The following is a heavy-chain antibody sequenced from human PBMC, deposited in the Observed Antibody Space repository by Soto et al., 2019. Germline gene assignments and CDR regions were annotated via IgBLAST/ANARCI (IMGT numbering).Heavy chain of an antibody. CDR1: GFSLSDNGVG. CDR2: IYWDDEK. Sequence: QITLKASGPTLVKRTQTLTLTCTFSGFSLSDNGVGVGWIRQPPGKALEWLALIYWDDEKIYSPSLKTRLTITKDTSKNQVLLTMTNMDPVDTATYYCAHRLTWDAFDIWGQGTMVTVSS. J-gene: IGHJ3*02. V-gene: IGHV2-5*02. CDR3: AHRLTWDAFDI. D-gene: IGHD1-26*01.